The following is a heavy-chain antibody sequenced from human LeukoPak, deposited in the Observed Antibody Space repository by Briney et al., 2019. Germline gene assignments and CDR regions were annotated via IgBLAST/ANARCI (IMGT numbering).Heavy chain of an antibody. J-gene: IGHJ4*02. V-gene: IGHV3-48*02. CDR1: GFSFSDYS. CDR2: IASGGNTI. D-gene: IGHD5-24*01. CDR3: ARDYKYGFDY. Sequence: GGSLRLSCTASGFSFSDYSMNWFRQAPGKGLDWVSYIASGGNTIYYADSVKGRFTISRDNAKNSLYLQMNSLRDEDTAVYYCARDYKYGFDYWGQGTLVAVSS.